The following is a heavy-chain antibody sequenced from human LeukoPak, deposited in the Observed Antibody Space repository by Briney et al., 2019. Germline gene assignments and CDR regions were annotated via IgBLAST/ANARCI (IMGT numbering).Heavy chain of an antibody. J-gene: IGHJ4*02. V-gene: IGHV4-34*01. D-gene: IGHD1-1*01. CDR1: GGSFSGYY. CDR3: ASFSLYDLEY. Sequence: SETLSLTCAVYGGSFSGYYWSWIRQPPGKGLEWIGEINHSGSTNYNPSLKSRVTISVDTSKNQFSLKLSSVTAADTAVYYCASFSLYDLEYWGQGTLVTVSS. CDR2: INHSGST.